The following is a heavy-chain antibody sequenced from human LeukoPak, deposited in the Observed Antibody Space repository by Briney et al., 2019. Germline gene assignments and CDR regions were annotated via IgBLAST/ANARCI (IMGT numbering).Heavy chain of an antibody. V-gene: IGHV1-46*01. D-gene: IGHD6-6*01. CDR1: GYTFSNYD. CDR2: ITPSGGI. CDR3: ARDRKLKYSSSSNGEGY. J-gene: IGHJ4*02. Sequence: ASVKVSCKASGYTFSNYDMNWVRQAPGQGLEWMGMITPSGGISYAQKFQGRVTMTRDTSISTAYMELSRLRSDDTAVYYCARDRKLKYSSSSNGEGYWGQGTLVTVSS.